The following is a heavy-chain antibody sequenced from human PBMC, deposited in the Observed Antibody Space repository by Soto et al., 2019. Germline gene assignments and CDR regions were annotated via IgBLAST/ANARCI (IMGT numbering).Heavy chain of an antibody. CDR1: GDSVSSDSAV. V-gene: IGHV6-1*01. Sequence: SQTLSLTCAISGDSVSSDSAVWNWIRQSPSRGLEWLGGTYYRSKWYSGYALSVKSRIIINPDSSKNQFSLQLKSVSPEDTAVYYCVRSISGTTMFDYWGQGSLVTVSS. CDR2: TYYRSKWYS. J-gene: IGHJ4*02. D-gene: IGHD1-20*01. CDR3: VRSISGTTMFDY.